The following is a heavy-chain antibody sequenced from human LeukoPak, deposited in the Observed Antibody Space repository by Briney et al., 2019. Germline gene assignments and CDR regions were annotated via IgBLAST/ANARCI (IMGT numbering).Heavy chain of an antibody. V-gene: IGHV4-59*08. D-gene: IGHD3-10*01. CDR2: IYYSGST. CDR1: GGSTSSYY. J-gene: IGHJ3*02. CDR3: GRHGGVTMVRGVLVDGLDI. Sequence: SQTLSLTCPVSGGSTSSYYWSWIRQPPGKGLEWSGYIYYSGSTNYIPSLKSRVTISVDTSKNQFSLKLSSVTAADTAVYYCGRHGGVTMVRGVLVDGLDIWGQGTMVTVSS.